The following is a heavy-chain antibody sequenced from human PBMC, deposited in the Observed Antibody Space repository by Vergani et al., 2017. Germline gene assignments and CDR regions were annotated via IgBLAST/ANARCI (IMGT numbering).Heavy chain of an antibody. Sequence: QVQLVQSGAEVKKPGASVKVSCKSSGYTFTSYAMHWVRQAPGQRLEWMGWINAGNGNTKYSQKFQGRVTITRDTSASTAYMELSSLRSEDTAVYYCAADIVVVPAARVAPYYYYGMDVWGQGTTVTVSS. V-gene: IGHV1-3*01. CDR2: INAGNGNT. J-gene: IGHJ6*02. D-gene: IGHD2-2*01. CDR1: GYTFTSYA. CDR3: AADIVVVPAARVAPYYYYGMDV.